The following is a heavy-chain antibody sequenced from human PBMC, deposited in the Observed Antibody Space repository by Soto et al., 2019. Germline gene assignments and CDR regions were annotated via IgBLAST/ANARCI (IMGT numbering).Heavy chain of an antibody. CDR2: IYWDADK. CDR1: GFSLSTSGVG. V-gene: IGHV2-5*02. Sequence: QITLKESGPTLVKPTQTLTLTCTFSGFSLSTSGVGVGWIRQPPGKALEWLALIYWDADKRYSPSPKSRLTTXKXTXXSRVVLTMPNMDPVDTATYYCALRPYSGYVFASDYWGQGALVTVSS. D-gene: IGHD5-12*01. CDR3: ALRPYSGYVFASDY. J-gene: IGHJ4*02.